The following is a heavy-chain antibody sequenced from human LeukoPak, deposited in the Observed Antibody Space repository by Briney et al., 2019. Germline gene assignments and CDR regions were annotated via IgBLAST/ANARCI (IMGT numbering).Heavy chain of an antibody. D-gene: IGHD3-10*01. CDR3: AKDHYGSGSYSDY. V-gene: IGHV3-30*02. Sequence: GGSLRLSCAASGFTFSSYGMPWVRQAPGKGLEWVAFIRYDGSNKYYADSVKGRFTISRDNSKNTLYLQMNSLRAEDTAVYYCAKDHYGSGSYSDYWGQGTLVTVSS. J-gene: IGHJ4*02. CDR2: IRYDGSNK. CDR1: GFTFSSYG.